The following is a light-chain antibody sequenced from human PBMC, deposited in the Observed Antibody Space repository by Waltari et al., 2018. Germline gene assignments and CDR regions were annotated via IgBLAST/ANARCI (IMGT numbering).Light chain of an antibody. J-gene: IGKJ5*01. CDR3: QQSYSTFIT. Sequence: DIQLTQSPSSLSASVGDRDTISCRASQGISNFLNWYQQKPGMAPRLLIHAAYSLQSGVPLRFSGSGSGTDFSLTISSLHPEDYATYFCQQSYSTFITFGQGTRLDIK. CDR2: AAY. CDR1: QGISNF. V-gene: IGKV1-39*01.